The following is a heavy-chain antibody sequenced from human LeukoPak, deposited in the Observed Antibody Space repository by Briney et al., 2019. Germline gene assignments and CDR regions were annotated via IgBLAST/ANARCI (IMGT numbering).Heavy chain of an antibody. CDR1: GGSISSSYYY. V-gene: IGHV4-39*07. CDR2: IYSSGST. D-gene: IGHD3-9*01. J-gene: IGHJ4*02. CDR3: ARVNYDILTVGGYYFDY. Sequence: PSETLSLTCTVSGGSISSSYYYWGWIRQPPGKGLEWIGSIYSSGSTYYNPSLKSRVTISVDTSKNQFSLKLSSVTAADTAVYYCARVNYDILTVGGYYFDYWGQGTLVTVSS.